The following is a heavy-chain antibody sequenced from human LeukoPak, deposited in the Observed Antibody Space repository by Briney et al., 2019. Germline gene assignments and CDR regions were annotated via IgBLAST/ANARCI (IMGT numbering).Heavy chain of an antibody. Sequence: KPSETLSLTCTVPGGSISSGGYYWSWIRQHPGKGLEWIGYIYYSGSTYYNPSLKSRVTISVDTSKNQFSLKLSSVTAADTAVYYCAREHYDILTGYDYFDYWGQGTLVTVSS. CDR1: GGSISSGGYY. CDR3: AREHYDILTGYDYFDY. CDR2: IYYSGST. V-gene: IGHV4-31*03. D-gene: IGHD3-9*01. J-gene: IGHJ4*02.